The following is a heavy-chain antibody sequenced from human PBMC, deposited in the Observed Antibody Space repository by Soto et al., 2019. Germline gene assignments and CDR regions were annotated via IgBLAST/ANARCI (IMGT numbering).Heavy chain of an antibody. Sequence: QVQLQESGPGLVKPSQTLSLTCTVSGGSISSGGYYWSWIRQHPGKGLEWIGYIYYSGSTYYNPPRKRRVSSSVDTSQHQFSRKLRAVTAADTAVYYCSRDRGDYVSRPWSYDYGMDVWGQGTTVHVSS. CDR3: SRDRGDYVSRPWSYDYGMDV. D-gene: IGHD4-17*01. CDR1: GGSISSGGYY. V-gene: IGHV4-31*03. J-gene: IGHJ6*02. CDR2: IYYSGST.